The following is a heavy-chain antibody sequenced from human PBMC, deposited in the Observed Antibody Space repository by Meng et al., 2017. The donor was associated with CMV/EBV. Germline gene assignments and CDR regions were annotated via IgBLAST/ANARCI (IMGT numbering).Heavy chain of an antibody. D-gene: IGHD1-14*01. CDR1: GFNSSTYW. Sequence: GESLKISCAASGFNSSTYWMGWVRQAPGKRPEWVANINQDGRQKYHVGSLQGRFTISRDNPKNSLYLQMDRLTADDTAVYYCATLTTGVPWFDPWGQGTLVNVSS. J-gene: IGHJ5*02. CDR2: INQDGRQK. V-gene: IGHV3-7*01. CDR3: ATLTTGVPWFDP.